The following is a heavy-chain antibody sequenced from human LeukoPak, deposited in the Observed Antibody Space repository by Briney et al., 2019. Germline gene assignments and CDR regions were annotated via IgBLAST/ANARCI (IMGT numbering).Heavy chain of an antibody. Sequence: SETLSLTCTVSGGSINSNSYYWGWIRQPPGKGLEWIGSIYYSRSTYYNPSLKSRVTISVDTPNNQFSLKLSSVTAADTAVYYCARHYHGSGSYWGYYYYYMDVWGKGTTVTVSS. CDR2: IYYSRST. D-gene: IGHD3-10*01. CDR1: GGSINSNSYY. CDR3: ARHYHGSGSYWGYYYYYMDV. J-gene: IGHJ6*03. V-gene: IGHV4-39*01.